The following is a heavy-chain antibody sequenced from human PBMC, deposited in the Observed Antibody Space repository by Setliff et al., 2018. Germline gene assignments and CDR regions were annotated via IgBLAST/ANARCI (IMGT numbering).Heavy chain of an antibody. CDR3: ARGALEYQLRPFDY. V-gene: IGHV4-39*07. J-gene: IGHJ4*02. CDR2: IYYSGST. CDR1: GGSISSSSYY. D-gene: IGHD2-2*01. Sequence: SETLSLTCTVSGGSISSSSYYWGWIRQPPGKGLEWIGSIYYSGSTYYNPSLKSRVTISVDTSKNQFSLKLSSVTAADTAAYYCARGALEYQLRPFDYWGQGTLVTVSS.